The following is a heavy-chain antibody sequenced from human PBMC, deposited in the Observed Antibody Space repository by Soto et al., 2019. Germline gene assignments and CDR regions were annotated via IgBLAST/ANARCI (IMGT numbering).Heavy chain of an antibody. V-gene: IGHV3-23*01. CDR1: GFTFSRYA. J-gene: IGHJ6*03. CDR2: ISGSGGST. D-gene: IGHD1-1*01. Sequence: GGSLRLSCAASGFTFSRYAMSWVRQAPGKGLEWVSAISGSGGSTYYADSVKGRFTISRDNSKNTLYLQMNSLRAEDTAVYYCARQGSISSTGTTGDYYYYYMDVWGKGTTVTVSS. CDR3: ARQGSISSTGTTGDYYYYYMDV.